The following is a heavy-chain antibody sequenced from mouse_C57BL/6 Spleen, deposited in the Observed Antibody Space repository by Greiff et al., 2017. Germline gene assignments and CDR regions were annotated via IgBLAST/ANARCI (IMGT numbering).Heavy chain of an antibody. D-gene: IGHD2-3*01. CDR2: IDPSDSYT. CDR1: GYTFTSYW. V-gene: IGHV1-59*01. CDR3: ARGGYYRYFDY. Sequence: QVQLKQPGAELVRPGTSVKLSCKASGYTFTSYWMHWVKQRPGQGLEWIGVIDPSDSYTNYNQKFKGKATLTVDTSSSTAYMQLSSLTSEDSAVYYCARGGYYRYFDYWGQGTTLTVSS. J-gene: IGHJ2*01.